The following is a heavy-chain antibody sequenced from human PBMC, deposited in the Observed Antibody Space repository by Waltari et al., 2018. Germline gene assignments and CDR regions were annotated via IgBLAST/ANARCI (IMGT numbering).Heavy chain of an antibody. J-gene: IGHJ3*01. V-gene: IGHV3-53*01. CDR1: AFTFTSHY. CDR2: IPLGTNA. Sequence: EVQLVESGGGLIQPWGSLRLSCVGPAFTFTSHYLRWVGQVPGKGLEWVSNIPLGTNANYAESVRGRFTISRDNSKDTLYLQMNSLRVEDTAVYFCARHVSGPTRAAFDVWGQGTMVTVSP. CDR3: ARHVSGPTRAAFDV. D-gene: IGHD6-19*01.